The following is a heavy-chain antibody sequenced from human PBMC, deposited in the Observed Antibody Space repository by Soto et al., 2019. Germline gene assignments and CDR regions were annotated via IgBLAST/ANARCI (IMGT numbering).Heavy chain of an antibody. J-gene: IGHJ6*02. CDR2: RSYDGSNK. V-gene: IGHV3-30*18. CDR1: GFTFSSEG. CDR3: AKDDSVAGTYYYGMDV. Sequence: GGSLRLSCAASGFTFSSEGMHWGRQAPGKGLEWGAVRSYDGSNKYYADSVKGRFTISRDNSKNTLYLQINSLRAEDTAVYYCAKDDSVAGTYYYGMDVWGQGTTVTVSS. D-gene: IGHD6-19*01.